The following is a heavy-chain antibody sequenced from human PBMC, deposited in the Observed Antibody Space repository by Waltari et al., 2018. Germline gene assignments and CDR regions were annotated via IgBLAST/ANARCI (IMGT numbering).Heavy chain of an antibody. D-gene: IGHD5-12*01. J-gene: IGHJ5*02. Sequence: QVQLVQSGAEVKKPGSSVKVSCKASGGTFSSYAISWVRQAPGQGLEWMGRIIPILGIANYAQKFQGRVTITADKSTSTAYMELSSLRSEDTAVYYCARVGVATNPEYNWFDPWGQGTLVTVSS. CDR3: ARVGVATNPEYNWFDP. CDR1: GGTFSSYA. CDR2: IIPILGIA. V-gene: IGHV1-69*04.